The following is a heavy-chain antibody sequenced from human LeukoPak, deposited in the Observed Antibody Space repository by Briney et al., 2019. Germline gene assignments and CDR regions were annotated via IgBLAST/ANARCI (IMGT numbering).Heavy chain of an antibody. D-gene: IGHD3-10*01. V-gene: IGHV3-9*02. Sequence: GRCLRLSCAAAGFSSDDYAMHWVRQAPGKGLEWVSGVSRIGGRTGYADSVKSRFTISRDNAKNSLYLQINSLRAEDTALYYCAKERTMVRGVLDVWGQGTTVTVSS. J-gene: IGHJ6*02. CDR2: VSRIGGRT. CDR3: AKERTMVRGVLDV. CDR1: GFSSDDYA.